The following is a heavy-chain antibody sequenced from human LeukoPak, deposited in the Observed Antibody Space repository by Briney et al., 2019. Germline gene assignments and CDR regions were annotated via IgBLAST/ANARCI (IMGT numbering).Heavy chain of an antibody. CDR3: ARVLTIFGAVIS. J-gene: IGHJ5*02. D-gene: IGHD3-3*01. Sequence: SETLSLTCTVSGGSISSGGYYWSWIRQHPGKGLEWIGYIYYSGSTYYNPSLKSRVTISVDTSKDQFSLKLSSVTAADTAVYYCARVLTIFGAVISWGQGTLATVSS. V-gene: IGHV4-31*03. CDR2: IYYSGST. CDR1: GGSISSGGYY.